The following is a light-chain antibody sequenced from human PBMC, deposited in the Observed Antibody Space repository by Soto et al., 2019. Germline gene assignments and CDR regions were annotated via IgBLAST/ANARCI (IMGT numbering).Light chain of an antibody. CDR1: QDITNF. V-gene: IGKV1-27*01. CDR2: TAS. CDR3: LNYNNAPQT. J-gene: IGKJ1*01. Sequence: HMTQSASSLSASVGDSVTIICRASQDITNFLAWYQQKKGKVPKVLIYTASTLASGVPSRFSGSGYGTDFNLTISGLQTEDIGTYYCLNYNNAPQTFGQGTKVDIK.